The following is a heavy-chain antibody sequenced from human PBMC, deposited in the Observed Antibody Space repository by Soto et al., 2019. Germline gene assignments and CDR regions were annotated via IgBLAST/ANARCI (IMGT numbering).Heavy chain of an antibody. CDR1: GFTFRSYA. Sequence: PGGSLRLSCAGSGFTFRSYAMHWVRQAPGKGLEWVAVISYDGSNKYYADSVKGRFTISRDNSKNTLYLQMNSLRAEDTAVYCCARGPSSLTRFDYWGQGTLVTVS. CDR2: ISYDGSNK. CDR3: ARGPSSLTRFDY. V-gene: IGHV3-30-3*01. D-gene: IGHD2-2*01. J-gene: IGHJ4*02.